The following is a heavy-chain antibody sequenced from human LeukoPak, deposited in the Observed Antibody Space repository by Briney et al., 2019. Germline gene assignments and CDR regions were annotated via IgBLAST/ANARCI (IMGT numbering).Heavy chain of an antibody. CDR3: ARRGDCSSSGYDYSDY. D-gene: IGHD3-22*01. V-gene: IGHV4-34*01. CDR2: INHGGIT. Sequence: PSETLSLTCAVYGGSFSNYHWTWIRQPPGRGLEWIGEINHGGITNYNPSLKSRVTISVDTSKNQFSLHLTSLTAADTAVYFCARRGDCSSSGYDYSDYWGQGTLVTVSS. CDR1: GGSFSNYH. J-gene: IGHJ4*02.